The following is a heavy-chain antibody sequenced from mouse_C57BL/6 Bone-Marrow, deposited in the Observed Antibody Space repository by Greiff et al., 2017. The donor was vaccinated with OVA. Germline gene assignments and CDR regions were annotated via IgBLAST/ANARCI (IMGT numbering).Heavy chain of an antibody. V-gene: IGHV1-63*01. CDR3: ARRDYYGSSSGWFAY. D-gene: IGHD1-1*01. Sequence: QVQLQQSGAELVRPGTSVKMSCKASGYTFTNYWLGWAKQRPGHGLEWIGDIYPGGGYTNYNEQFKGKATLTADKSSSTAYMQFSSLTSEDSAIYYCARRDYYGSSSGWFAYGGQGTLVTVSA. J-gene: IGHJ3*01. CDR2: IYPGGGYT. CDR1: GYTFTNYW.